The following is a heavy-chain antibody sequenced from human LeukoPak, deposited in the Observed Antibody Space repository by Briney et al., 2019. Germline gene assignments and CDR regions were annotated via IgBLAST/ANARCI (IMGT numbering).Heavy chain of an antibody. J-gene: IGHJ4*02. D-gene: IGHD4-17*01. CDR3: ARDQYGDYALDY. CDR1: GFTFTGYS. V-gene: IGHV3-69-1*01. CDR2: ISSISYI. Sequence: PGGSLRLSCAASGFTFTGYSMNWVRQAPGKGLEWVSSISSISYIYYADSVKGRFTISRDTAKNSLYLQMNSLRAEDTAVYYCARDQYGDYALDYWGQGTLVTVSS.